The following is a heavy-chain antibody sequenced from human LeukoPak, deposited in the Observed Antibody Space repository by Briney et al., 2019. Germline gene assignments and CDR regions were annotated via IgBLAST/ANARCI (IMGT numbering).Heavy chain of an antibody. Sequence: ASVKVSCKAFGYTFTSYYMHWVRQAPGQGLEWMGIINPSGGSTSYAQKFQGRVTMTRDTSTSTVYMELSSLRYEDTAVYYCARDLKEKWELLGDHFDYWGQGTLVTVSS. V-gene: IGHV1-46*01. CDR3: ARDLKEKWELLGDHFDY. D-gene: IGHD1-26*01. J-gene: IGHJ4*02. CDR1: GYTFTSYY. CDR2: INPSGGST.